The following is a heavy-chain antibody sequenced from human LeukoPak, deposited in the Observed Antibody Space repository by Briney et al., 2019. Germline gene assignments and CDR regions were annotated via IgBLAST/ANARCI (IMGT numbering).Heavy chain of an antibody. V-gene: IGHV1-69*05. Sequence: ASVKVSCKASGGTFSSYAISWVRQAPGQGLEWMGGIIPIFGTANYAQKFQGRVTITTDESTSTAYMELSSLRSEDTAVYYCASAGGYSYGFSFDYWGQGTLVTVSS. J-gene: IGHJ4*02. CDR3: ASAGGYSYGFSFDY. CDR1: GGTFSSYA. D-gene: IGHD5-18*01. CDR2: IIPIFGTA.